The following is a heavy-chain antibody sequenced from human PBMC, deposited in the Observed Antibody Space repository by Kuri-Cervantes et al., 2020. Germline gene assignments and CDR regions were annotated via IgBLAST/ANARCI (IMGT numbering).Heavy chain of an antibody. J-gene: IGHJ6*02. Sequence: LSLTCAASGFTFLKYSMNWVRQAPGKGLEWVSSISSSSTFIYYADSVKGRFTISRDNAKNSLYLQMNSLRAEDTAVYYCARDYYSSSWYDYYYYYGMDVWGQGTTVTVSS. V-gene: IGHV3-21*01. CDR1: GFTFLKYS. D-gene: IGHD6-13*01. CDR2: ISSSSTFI. CDR3: ARDYYSSSWYDYYYYYGMDV.